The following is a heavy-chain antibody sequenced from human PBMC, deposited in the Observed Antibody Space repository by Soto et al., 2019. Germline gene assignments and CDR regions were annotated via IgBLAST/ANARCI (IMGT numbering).Heavy chain of an antibody. D-gene: IGHD6-13*01. CDR2: IYYSGST. Sequence: SETLSLTCTVSGGSISSSSYYWGWIRQPPGKGLEWIGSIYYSGSTYYNPSLKSRVTISVDTSKNQFSLKLSSVTAADTAVYYCARIAAPGYYGMDVWGQGTTVTVS. V-gene: IGHV4-39*01. CDR3: ARIAAPGYYGMDV. CDR1: GGSISSSSYY. J-gene: IGHJ6*02.